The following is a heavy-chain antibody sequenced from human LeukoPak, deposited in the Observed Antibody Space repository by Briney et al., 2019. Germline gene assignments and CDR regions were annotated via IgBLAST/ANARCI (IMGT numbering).Heavy chain of an antibody. CDR1: GYTFTSYG. CDR3: ARYRLRYYYDSSGYQGPAFDF. J-gene: IGHJ3*01. CDR2: ISAYNGNA. Sequence: GASVKVSCKASGYTFTSYGISWVRQAPGQGLEWMGWISAYNGNANYAQKLQGRVTMTTDTSTSTAYMELRSLRSDDTAVYYCARYRLRYYYDSSGYQGPAFDFWGQGTMVTVSS. D-gene: IGHD3-22*01. V-gene: IGHV1-18*01.